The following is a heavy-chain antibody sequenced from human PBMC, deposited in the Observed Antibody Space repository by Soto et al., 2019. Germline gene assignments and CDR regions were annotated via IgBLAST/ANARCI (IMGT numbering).Heavy chain of an antibody. CDR2: ISYDGNDK. V-gene: IGHV3-30*18. D-gene: IGHD3-10*01. CDR3: AKDSGRGSADYYFDY. Sequence: GSLRISCAASGFTFSTYGMHWVRQAPGKGLERVAVISYDGNDKYHADSVKGRFTISRDNSKNTLYLQMNSLRAEDTAVYYCAKDSGRGSADYYFDYWGQGTLVTVSS. CDR1: GFTFSTYG. J-gene: IGHJ4*02.